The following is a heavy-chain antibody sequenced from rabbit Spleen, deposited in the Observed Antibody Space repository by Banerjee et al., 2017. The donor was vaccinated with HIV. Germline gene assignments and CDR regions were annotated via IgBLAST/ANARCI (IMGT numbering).Heavy chain of an antibody. CDR2: IDVVKSDST. Sequence: QEQVKETGGGLVQPGGSLTLSCKASGFDFRRYYLSWVRQAPGKGLEWIGIIDVVKSDSTYYASWAKGRFTISKTSSTTVTLQMTSLTAADAATYFCARDAAGREDFNLWGQGTLVTVS. J-gene: IGHJ4*01. CDR3: ARDAAGREDFNL. D-gene: IGHD4-2*01. V-gene: IGHV1S45*01. CDR1: GFDFRRYYL.